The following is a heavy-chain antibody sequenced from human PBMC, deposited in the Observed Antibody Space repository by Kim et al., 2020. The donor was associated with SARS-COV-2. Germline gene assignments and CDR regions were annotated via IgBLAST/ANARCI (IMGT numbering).Heavy chain of an antibody. CDR3: GRYRWPNDSYYYGMDV. Sequence: ASVKVSCKASGYTFTIYGISWVRQAPGQGLEWMGWISAYNGNTNYAQKLQGRVTMTTDTSTSTAYMELRSLRSDDTAVYYCGRYRWPNDSYYYGMDVWGQGTTVTVSS. D-gene: IGHD3-9*01. V-gene: IGHV1-18*01. CDR2: ISAYNGNT. CDR1: GYTFTIYG. J-gene: IGHJ6*02.